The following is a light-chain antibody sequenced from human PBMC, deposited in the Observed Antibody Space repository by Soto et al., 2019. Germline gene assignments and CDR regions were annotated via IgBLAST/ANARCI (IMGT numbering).Light chain of an antibody. Sequence: EIVMTQSPATLSVSPGERATLSCRASQSVSSNLAWYQQKPGQAPRLLIYGASTRATGIPARFSGSRSGTAFTLTISSLKSEDFAVYYCQQYNNLPPTFGPGTKVDIK. J-gene: IGKJ3*01. CDR2: GAS. CDR1: QSVSSN. V-gene: IGKV3-15*01. CDR3: QQYNNLPPT.